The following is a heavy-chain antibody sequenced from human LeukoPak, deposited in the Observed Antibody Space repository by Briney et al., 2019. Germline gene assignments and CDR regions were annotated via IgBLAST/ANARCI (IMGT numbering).Heavy chain of an antibody. CDR2: IYSGGST. J-gene: IGHJ4*02. CDR1: GFTVSSNY. V-gene: IGHV3-66*01. Sequence: GGSLRLSCAASGFTVSSNYMSWVRQAPGKGLEWVSVIYSGGSTYYADFVKGRFTISRDNSKNTLYLQMNSLRAEDTAVYYCARGSYGYTPGGEIDYWGQGTLVTVSS. CDR3: ARGSYGYTPGGEIDY. D-gene: IGHD5-18*01.